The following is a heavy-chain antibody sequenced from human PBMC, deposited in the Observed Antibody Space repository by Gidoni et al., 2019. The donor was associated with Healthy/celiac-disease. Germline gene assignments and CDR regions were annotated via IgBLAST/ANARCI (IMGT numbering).Heavy chain of an antibody. CDR2: IYYSGST. V-gene: IGHV4-39*01. CDR1: GGSISSSSYY. D-gene: IGHD5-18*01. Sequence: QLQLQESGPGLVKPSETLSLTCTVSGGSISSSSYYWGWIRQPPGKGLEWIGSIYYSGSTYYNPSLKSRVTISVDTSKNQFSLKLSSVTAADTAVYYCARRRGYSYGYGEGFDYWGQGTLVTVSS. J-gene: IGHJ4*02. CDR3: ARRRGYSYGYGEGFDY.